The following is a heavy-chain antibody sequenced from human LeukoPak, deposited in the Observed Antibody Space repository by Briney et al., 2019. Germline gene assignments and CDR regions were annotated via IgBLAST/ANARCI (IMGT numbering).Heavy chain of an antibody. Sequence: GPSVKVSCKASGGTFSSYAISWVRQAPGQGLEWMGGIFPIFGTANDAQKFQGRVTITADESTSTAYMELSSLRSEDTAVYYCAGSRDGYNPTSYYFDYWGQGTLVTVSS. CDR3: AGSRDGYNPTSYYFDY. CDR1: GGTFSSYA. J-gene: IGHJ4*02. V-gene: IGHV1-69*13. D-gene: IGHD5-24*01. CDR2: IFPIFGTA.